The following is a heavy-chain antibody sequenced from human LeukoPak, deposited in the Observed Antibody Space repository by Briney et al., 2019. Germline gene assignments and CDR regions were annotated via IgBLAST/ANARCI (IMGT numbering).Heavy chain of an antibody. CDR2: IYPADSDI. J-gene: IGHJ5*02. CDR1: GYSFISYW. V-gene: IGHV5-51*01. Sequence: GESLKISCKGSGYSFISYWIGWVRQMPGKGLEWMGIIYPADSDIRYSPSFQGQVTISADKSISTVYLQWSSLKASDTAMYYCARQEYCSGGSCYTWFDPWGQGTLVTVSS. CDR3: ARQEYCSGGSCYTWFDP. D-gene: IGHD2-15*01.